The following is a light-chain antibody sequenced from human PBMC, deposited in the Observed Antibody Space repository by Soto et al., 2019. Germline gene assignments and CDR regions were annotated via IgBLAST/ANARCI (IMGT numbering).Light chain of an antibody. Sequence: DIVMTQSPDSLAVSLGARATINCKSSQSVLYSSNNKNYLAWYQQKPGQPPKLLIYWTSTRESGVPDRFSGSGSGTDFTLTISSLQAEDVAVYYCQQYYSTPTFGQETKLEIK. V-gene: IGKV4-1*01. CDR1: QSVLYSSNNKNY. J-gene: IGKJ2*01. CDR2: WTS. CDR3: QQYYSTPT.